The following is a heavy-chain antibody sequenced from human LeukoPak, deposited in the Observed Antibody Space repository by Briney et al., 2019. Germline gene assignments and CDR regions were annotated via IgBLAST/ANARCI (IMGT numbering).Heavy chain of an antibody. V-gene: IGHV4-34*01. CDR1: GGSFSGYY. J-gene: IGHJ4*02. D-gene: IGHD5-18*01. CDR2: INRSGST. Sequence: SETLSLTCAVYGGSFSGYYWGWIRQPPGKGLEWIGEINRSGSTNYNPSLKSRVTISVDTFKNQFSLKLSSVTAADTAVYYCARDGYSYGLDYWGQGTLVTVS. CDR3: ARDGYSYGLDY.